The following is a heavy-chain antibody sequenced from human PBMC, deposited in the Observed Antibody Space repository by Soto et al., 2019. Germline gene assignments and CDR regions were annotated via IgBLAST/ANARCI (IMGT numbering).Heavy chain of an antibody. CDR1: GGTFSSYA. J-gene: IGHJ6*02. CDR3: ASTMISYYGMDV. D-gene: IGHD3-22*01. CDR2: IIPIFGTA. V-gene: IGHV1-69*13. Sequence: SVKVSCKASGGTFSSYAISWVRQAPGQGLEWMGGIIPIFGTANYAQKFQGRVTITADESTSTAYMELSSLRSEDTAVYYCASTMISYYGMDVWGQGTTVTVSS.